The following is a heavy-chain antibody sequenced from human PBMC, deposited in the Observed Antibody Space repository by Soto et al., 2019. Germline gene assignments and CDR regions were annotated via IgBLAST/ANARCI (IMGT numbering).Heavy chain of an antibody. V-gene: IGHV4-30-4*01. CDR2: IYYSGST. CDR3: ARERGYSGYGNYFDY. D-gene: IGHD5-12*01. Sequence: SETLSLTCTVSGGSISSGDYYWSWIRQPPGKGLEWIGYIYYSGSTYYNPSLKSRVTISVDTSKNQFSLKLSSVTAADTALYYCARERGYSGYGNYFDYWGQGTLVTVSS. J-gene: IGHJ4*02. CDR1: GGSISSGDYY.